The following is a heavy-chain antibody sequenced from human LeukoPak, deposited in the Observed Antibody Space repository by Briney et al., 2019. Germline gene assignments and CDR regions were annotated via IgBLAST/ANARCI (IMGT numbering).Heavy chain of an antibody. CDR1: GFTLSSFA. D-gene: IGHD1-7*01. CDR2: ISGSGGST. CDR3: VKRTVNYPFDF. J-gene: IGHJ4*02. Sequence: GGSLRLSCAASGFTLSSFAMNWVRQAPGNGLEWVSAISGSGGSTFYADSVKGRFTISRDNSENTLYLQMNSLRAEDTAVYYCVKRTVNYPFDFWGQGTLLTVSS. V-gene: IGHV3-23*01.